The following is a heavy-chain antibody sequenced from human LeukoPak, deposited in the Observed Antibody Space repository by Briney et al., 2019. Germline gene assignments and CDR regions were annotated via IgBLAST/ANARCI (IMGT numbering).Heavy chain of an antibody. Sequence: GASVKVSCKASGYTFTDYYIHWVRQAPGQGLEWMAWINPNSGGTNYAQRFQGRLTVTRDTSVSTAYMELSRLTSDDTAVYYCARDGRRQVGATRYWYFDLWDRGTLVTVSS. J-gene: IGHJ2*01. CDR1: GYTFTDYY. D-gene: IGHD1-26*01. CDR2: INPNSGGT. CDR3: ARDGRRQVGATRYWYFDL. V-gene: IGHV1-2*02.